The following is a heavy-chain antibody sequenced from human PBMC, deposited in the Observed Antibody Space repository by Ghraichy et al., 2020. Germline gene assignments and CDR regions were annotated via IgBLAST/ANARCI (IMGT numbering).Heavy chain of an antibody. Sequence: SETLSLTCTVSGGSISSSGYYWDWIRQPPGKGLEWIGSISYTGSTYYNPSLKSRVTISVDTSKNQFSLTLSSVTAADTAVYYCARVVAAAAVVSRGRVDYWGQGTLVTVSS. CDR1: GGSISSSGYY. J-gene: IGHJ4*02. CDR2: ISYTGST. CDR3: ARVVAAAAVVSRGRVDY. D-gene: IGHD6-13*01. V-gene: IGHV4-39*01.